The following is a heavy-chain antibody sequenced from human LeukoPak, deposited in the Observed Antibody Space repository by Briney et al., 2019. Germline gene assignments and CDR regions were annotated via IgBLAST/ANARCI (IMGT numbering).Heavy chain of an antibody. CDR1: GYTFTSYY. Sequence: ASVKVSCKASGYTFTSYYMHWVRQAPGQGLEWMGIINPSGGSTSYAQEFQGRVTMTRDTSTSTVYMELSSLRSEDTAVYYCARETSGYSYGKEGYFDYWGQGTLVTVSS. CDR3: ARETSGYSYGKEGYFDY. D-gene: IGHD5-18*01. V-gene: IGHV1-46*01. CDR2: INPSGGST. J-gene: IGHJ4*02.